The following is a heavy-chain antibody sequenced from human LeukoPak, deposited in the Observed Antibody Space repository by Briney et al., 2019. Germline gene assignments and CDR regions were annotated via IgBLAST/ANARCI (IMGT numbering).Heavy chain of an antibody. CDR3: AKREYYYDSSGYLPFDY. CDR1: GFTFSFYA. V-gene: IGHV3-23*01. J-gene: IGHJ4*02. D-gene: IGHD3-22*01. CDR2: ISGSGGST. Sequence: GGSLGLSCAASGFTFSFYAMSWVRQAPGKGLEWVSAISGSGGSTYYADSVKGRFTISRDNSKNTLYLQMNSLRAEDTAVYYCAKREYYYDSSGYLPFDYWGQGTLVTVSS.